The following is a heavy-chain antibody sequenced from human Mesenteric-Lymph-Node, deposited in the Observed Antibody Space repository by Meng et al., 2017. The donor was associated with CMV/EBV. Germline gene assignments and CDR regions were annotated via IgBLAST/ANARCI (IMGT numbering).Heavy chain of an antibody. CDR1: GFSLSTSGVG. J-gene: IGHJ4*02. V-gene: IGHV2-5*02. CDR2: IYWDDDK. CDR3: AHSRGYSYGYDY. Sequence: TFSGFSLSTSGVGVGWIRQPPGEALDWLALIYWDDDKRYSPSLKNRLTITKDTSKNQVVLTVANMDPLDTATYYCAHSRGYSYGYDYWGQGTLVTAPQ. D-gene: IGHD5-18*01.